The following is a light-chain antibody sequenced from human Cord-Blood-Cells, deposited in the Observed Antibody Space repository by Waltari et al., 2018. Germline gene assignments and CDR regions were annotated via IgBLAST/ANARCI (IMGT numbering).Light chain of an antibody. J-gene: IGLJ3*02. CDR2: EVS. Sequence: QSALTQPASVSGSPGQSITISCTGTSSDVGSYTLVPWYQQHPGKAPKLMIYEVSKRPSGVSNRFSGSKSGNTASLTISGLQAKDEADYYCCSYAGSSTWVFGGGTKLTVL. V-gene: IGLV2-23*02. CDR1: SSDVGSYTL. CDR3: CSYAGSSTWV.